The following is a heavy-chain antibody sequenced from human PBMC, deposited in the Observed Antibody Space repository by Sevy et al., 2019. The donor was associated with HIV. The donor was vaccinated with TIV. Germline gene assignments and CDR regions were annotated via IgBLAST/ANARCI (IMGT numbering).Heavy chain of an antibody. CDR1: GFTFSSYS. CDR2: ISSSSSYI. CDR3: ARDLGTTFVAWFDP. V-gene: IGHV3-21*01. Sequence: GGSLRLSCAASGFTFSSYSMNWVRQAPGKGLEWVSSISSSSSYIYYAVSVKGRFTISRDNAKNSLYLQMNSLRAEDTAVYYCARDLGTTFVAWFDPWGQGTLVTVSS. D-gene: IGHD1-7*01. J-gene: IGHJ5*02.